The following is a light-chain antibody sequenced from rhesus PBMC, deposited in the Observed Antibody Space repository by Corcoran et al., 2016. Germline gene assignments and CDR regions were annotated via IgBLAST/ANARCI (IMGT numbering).Light chain of an antibody. CDR1: SSDIGGYNR. CDR2: EVS. Sequence: QAAPTQSPSESGSPGQSVTISCTGTSSDIGGYNRVSWYQQHPGKAPKLMIYEVSNRPSGVSDRFSGSKSGNTASLTIAGLQAEDDADYCCSSYASSSTYFFGAGTRLTVL. V-gene: IGLV2-13*03. J-gene: IGLJ1*01. CDR3: SSYASSSTYF.